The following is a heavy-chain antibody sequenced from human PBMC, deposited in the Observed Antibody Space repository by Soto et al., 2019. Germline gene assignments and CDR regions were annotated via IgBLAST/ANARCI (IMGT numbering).Heavy chain of an antibody. CDR1: GFTFSSYA. V-gene: IGHV3-30-3*01. CDR3: ARAQVVPAATGNWFDP. CDR2: ISYDGSNK. J-gene: IGHJ5*02. D-gene: IGHD2-2*01. Sequence: PGGSLRLSCAASGFTFSSYAMHWVRQAPGKGLEWVAVISYDGSNKYYADSVKGRFTISRDNSKNTLYLQMNSLRAEDTAVYYCARAQVVPAATGNWFDPWGQGTLVTVSS.